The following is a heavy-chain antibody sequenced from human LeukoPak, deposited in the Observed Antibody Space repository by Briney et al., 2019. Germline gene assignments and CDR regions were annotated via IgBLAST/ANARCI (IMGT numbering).Heavy chain of an antibody. CDR2: IYPGDSDT. D-gene: IGHD6-19*01. J-gene: IGHJ4*02. V-gene: IGHV5-51*01. Sequence: GESLKISCKGSGYSFTSYWIGWVRQMPGKGLEWMGIIYPGDSDTRYSPSFQGQVTISADKSINTAYLQWSSLKASDTAMYYCARRIAVAGTVFDYWGQGTLVTVSS. CDR3: ARRIAVAGTVFDY. CDR1: GYSFTSYW.